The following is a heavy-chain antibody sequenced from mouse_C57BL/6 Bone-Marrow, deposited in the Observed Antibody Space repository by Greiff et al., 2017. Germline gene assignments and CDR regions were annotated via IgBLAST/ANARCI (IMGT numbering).Heavy chain of an antibody. CDR3: ASTFYFDY. CDR2: ISDGGSYT. J-gene: IGHJ2*01. CDR1: GFTFSSYA. V-gene: IGHV5-4*03. Sequence: EVKLMESGGGLVKPGGSLKLSCAASGFTFSSYAMSWVRQTPEKRLEWVATISDGGSYTYYPDNVKGRCTISRDNAKNNLYLQMSHLKSEDTAMYYCASTFYFDYWGQGTTLTVSS.